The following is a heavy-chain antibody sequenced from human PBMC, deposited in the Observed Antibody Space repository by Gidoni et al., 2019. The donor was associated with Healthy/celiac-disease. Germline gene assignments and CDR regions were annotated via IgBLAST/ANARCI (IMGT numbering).Heavy chain of an antibody. J-gene: IGHJ4*02. CDR2: IKQDGSEK. CDR1: GFTFSSYW. CDR3: ARTPWELPWD. Sequence: EVQLVESGGGLVQPGGSLRLSWAASGFTFSSYWMGWVRQAPGKGLEGVANIKQDGSEKYYVDSVKGRFTISRDNAKNSLYLQMNSLRAEDTAVYYCARTPWELPWDWGQGTLVTVSS. V-gene: IGHV3-7*01. D-gene: IGHD1-26*01.